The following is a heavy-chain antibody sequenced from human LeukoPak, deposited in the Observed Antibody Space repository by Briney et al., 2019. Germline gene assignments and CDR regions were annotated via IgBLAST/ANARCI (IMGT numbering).Heavy chain of an antibody. V-gene: IGHV3-13*04. CDR1: GFTFSSYD. CDR2: IGTAGDT. D-gene: IGHD6-19*01. J-gene: IGHJ4*02. CDR3: ARGDSSGPGDY. Sequence: PGGSLRLSCAASGFTFSSYDMHWVRQATGKGLEWVSAIGTAGDTYYPGSVKGRFTISRENAKNSLYLQMNSLRAGDTAVYYCARGDSSGPGDYWGQGTLVTVSS.